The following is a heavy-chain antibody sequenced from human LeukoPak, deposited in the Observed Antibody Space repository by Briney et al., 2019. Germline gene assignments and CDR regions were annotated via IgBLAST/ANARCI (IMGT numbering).Heavy chain of an antibody. Sequence: ETLSLTCTVSGGSISSYYWSWIRQPPGKGLEWLGYIYYSGSTNYNPSLKSRVTISVDTSKNQFSLKLSSVTAADTAVYYCARVVVVPAAIRIVYYYYMDVWGKGTTVTVSS. V-gene: IGHV4-59*12. CDR3: ARVVVVPAAIRIVYYYYMDV. J-gene: IGHJ6*03. CDR2: IYYSGST. D-gene: IGHD2-2*01. CDR1: GGSISSYY.